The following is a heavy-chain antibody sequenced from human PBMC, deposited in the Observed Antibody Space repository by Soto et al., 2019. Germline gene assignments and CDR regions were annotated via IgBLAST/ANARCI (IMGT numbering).Heavy chain of an antibody. D-gene: IGHD5-12*01. CDR1: GLTFSSYA. Sequence: GGSLRLACAAYGLTFSSYAMHWVRQAPGKGLEWVAVISYDGRNKYDADSVKGRFTISRDNSKNTLYLQMNSLRPEDTAVYYCAGGDFQSGYVTYCGQGTLVT. CDR3: AGGDFQSGYVTY. V-gene: IGHV3-30*04. J-gene: IGHJ4*02. CDR2: ISYDGRNK.